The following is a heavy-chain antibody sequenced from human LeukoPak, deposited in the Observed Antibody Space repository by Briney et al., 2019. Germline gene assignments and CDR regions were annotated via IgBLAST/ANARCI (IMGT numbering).Heavy chain of an antibody. CDR3: AKQGDYVEYFFDY. V-gene: IGHV4-59*08. Sequence: SETLSLTCTVSGASISSYYWSWIRQPPGKGLEWIGYILYSGSTKYNPSLKSRGTISLDTSKNQISLKLSSVTAADTAVYYCAKQGDYVEYFFDYWGQGTLVTVSS. D-gene: IGHD4-17*01. J-gene: IGHJ4*02. CDR1: GASISSYY. CDR2: ILYSGST.